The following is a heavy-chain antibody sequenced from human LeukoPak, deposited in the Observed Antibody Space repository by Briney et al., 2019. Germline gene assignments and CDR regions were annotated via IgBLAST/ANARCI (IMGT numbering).Heavy chain of an antibody. Sequence: GRSLRLSCAASGFTFSSYAMSWVRQAPGKGLEWVSTISAGGGSTYSADSVKGRFTISRDNSKNTLYLQMNSLRAEDTAVYYCARNNYDFWSGLARWGQGTLVAVSS. CDR1: GFTFSSYA. V-gene: IGHV3-23*01. CDR2: ISAGGGST. D-gene: IGHD3-3*01. CDR3: ARNNYDFWSGLAR. J-gene: IGHJ4*02.